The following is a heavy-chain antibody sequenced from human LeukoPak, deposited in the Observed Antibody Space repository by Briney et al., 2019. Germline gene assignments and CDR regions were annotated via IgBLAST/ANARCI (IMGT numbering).Heavy chain of an antibody. D-gene: IGHD6-19*01. CDR3: ARLAVARGLATHAFDI. CDR1: GGSISSYY. CDR2: IYYSGST. Sequence: SETLSLTCTVSGGSISSYYWSWIRQPPGKGLEWIGYIYYSGSTNYNPSLKSRVTISVDTSKNQFSLKLSSVTAADTAVYYCARLAVARGLATHAFDIWGQGIMVTVSS. J-gene: IGHJ3*02. V-gene: IGHV4-59*01.